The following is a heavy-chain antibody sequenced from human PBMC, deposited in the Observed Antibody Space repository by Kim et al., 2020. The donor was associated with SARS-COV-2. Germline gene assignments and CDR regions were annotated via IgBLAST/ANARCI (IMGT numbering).Heavy chain of an antibody. CDR1: GGSFSGYY. CDR3: ARGRNLYITPIRVEQQLVRRTHNWFDP. D-gene: IGHD6-13*01. CDR2: INHSGST. V-gene: IGHV4-34*01. Sequence: SETLSLTCAVYGGSFSGYYWSWIRQPPGKGLEWIGEINHSGSTNYNPSLKSRVTISVDTSKNQFSLKLSSVTAADTAVYYCARGRNLYITPIRVEQQLVRRTHNWFDPWGQGTLVTVSS. J-gene: IGHJ5*02.